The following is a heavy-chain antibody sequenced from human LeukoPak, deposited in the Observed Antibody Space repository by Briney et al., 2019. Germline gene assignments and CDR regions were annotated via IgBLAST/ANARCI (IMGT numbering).Heavy chain of an antibody. V-gene: IGHV3-21*01. D-gene: IGHD3-9*01. CDR2: ISCSSSYI. Sequence: GGSLRLSCAASGFTFSSYSMNWVRQAPGKGLEWVSSISCSSSYIYYADSVKGRFTISRDNAKNSLYLQMNSLRAEDTAVYYCARGYDILTGYDYWGQGTLVTVSS. CDR1: GFTFSSYS. CDR3: ARGYDILTGYDY. J-gene: IGHJ4*02.